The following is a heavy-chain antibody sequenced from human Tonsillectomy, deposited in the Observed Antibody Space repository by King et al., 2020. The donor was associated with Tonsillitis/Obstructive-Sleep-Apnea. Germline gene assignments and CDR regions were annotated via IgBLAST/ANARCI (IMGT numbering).Heavy chain of an antibody. CDR2: ISHDGTNK. D-gene: IGHD7-27*01. Sequence: QLVQSGGGVVQPGRSLRLSCAASGFTFSSYGMHWVRQAPGKGLEWVAFISHDGTNKYYADSVKGRFTISRDNSKNTLFLQMNSLRAEDTAVYYCAKARGWGNYYYYGMDVWGQGTTVTVSS. CDR3: AKARGWGNYYYYGMDV. V-gene: IGHV3-30*18. J-gene: IGHJ6*02. CDR1: GFTFSSYG.